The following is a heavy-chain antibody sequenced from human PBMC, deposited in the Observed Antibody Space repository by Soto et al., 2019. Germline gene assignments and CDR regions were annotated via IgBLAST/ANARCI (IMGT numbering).Heavy chain of an antibody. V-gene: IGHV4-59*01. CDR3: ARDRDYYDSRGDYGMDV. CDR1: GGSISSYY. CDR2: IYYSGST. Sequence: PSETLSLTCTVSGGSISSYYWSWIRQPPWKGLEWIGYIYYSGSTNYNPSLKSRVTISVDTSKNQFSLKLSSVTAADTAVYYCARDRDYYDSRGDYGMDVWGQGTTVTVSS. J-gene: IGHJ6*02. D-gene: IGHD3-22*01.